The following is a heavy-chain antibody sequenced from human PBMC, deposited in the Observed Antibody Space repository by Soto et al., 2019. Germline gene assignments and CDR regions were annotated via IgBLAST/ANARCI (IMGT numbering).Heavy chain of an antibody. CDR3: ARDVTIFGVVMVYGMDV. CDR1: GFTFSSYA. V-gene: IGHV3-30-3*01. J-gene: IGHJ6*02. Sequence: GGSLRLSCAASGFTFSSYAMHWVRQAPGKGLEWVAVISYDGSNKYYADSVKGRFTISRDNSKNTLYLQMNSLRAEDTAVYYCARDVTIFGVVMVYGMDVWGQGTTVTVSS. D-gene: IGHD3-3*01. CDR2: ISYDGSNK.